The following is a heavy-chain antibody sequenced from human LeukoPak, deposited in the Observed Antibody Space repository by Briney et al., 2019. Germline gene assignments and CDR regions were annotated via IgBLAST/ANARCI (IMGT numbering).Heavy chain of an antibody. V-gene: IGHV3-23*01. Sequence: GGSLRLSCAASEFTFSSYAMSWVRQAPGKGLEWVSAISGSGGSTYYTDSVKGRFTISRDNSKNTPYLQMNSLRAEDTAVYYCAKDPLGYCTGGTCYIDYWGQGTLVTVSS. CDR1: EFTFSSYA. CDR3: AKDPLGYCTGGTCYIDY. J-gene: IGHJ4*02. D-gene: IGHD2-8*02. CDR2: ISGSGGST.